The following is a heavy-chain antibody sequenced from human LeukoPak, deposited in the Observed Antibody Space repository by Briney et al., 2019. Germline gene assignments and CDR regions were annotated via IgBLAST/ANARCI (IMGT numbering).Heavy chain of an antibody. Sequence: PGGSLRLSCAASGFTFSDYAMHWVRQAPGMGLEWVALIPYDGTDKYYADSVKGRFTISRDNSKNTLYLQMNSLRAEDTAVYYCAKDNYWGQGTLVTVSS. CDR2: IPYDGTDK. CDR1: GFTFSDYA. CDR3: AKDNY. V-gene: IGHV3-30*04. J-gene: IGHJ4*02.